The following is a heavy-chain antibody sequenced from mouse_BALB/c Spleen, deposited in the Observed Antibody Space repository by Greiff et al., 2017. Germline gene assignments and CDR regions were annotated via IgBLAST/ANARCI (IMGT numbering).Heavy chain of an antibody. Sequence: EVQRVESGGGLVKLGGSLKLSCAASGFTFSSYYMSWVRQTPEKRLELVAAINSNGGSTYYPDTVKGRFTISRDNAKNTLYLQMSSLKSEDTALYYCARQGYGNYYWYFDVWGAGTTVTVSS. CDR3: ARQGYGNYYWYFDV. J-gene: IGHJ1*01. V-gene: IGHV5-6-2*01. D-gene: IGHD2-10*02. CDR2: INSNGGST. CDR1: GFTFSSYY.